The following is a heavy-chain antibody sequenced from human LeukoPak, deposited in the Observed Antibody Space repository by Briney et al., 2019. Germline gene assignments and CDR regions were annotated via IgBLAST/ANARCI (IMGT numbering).Heavy chain of an antibody. CDR3: ATHFSYYYDSSGYYFRYWYFDL. V-gene: IGHV1-24*01. D-gene: IGHD3-22*01. CDR1: GYTLTELS. CDR2: FDPEDGET. J-gene: IGHJ2*01. Sequence: ASVKVSCKVSGYTLTELSMRWVRQAPGKGLEWMGGFDPEDGETIYAQKFQGRVTMTEDTSTDTAYMELSSLRSEGTAVYYCATHFSYYYDSSGYYFRYWYFDLWGRGTLVTVSS.